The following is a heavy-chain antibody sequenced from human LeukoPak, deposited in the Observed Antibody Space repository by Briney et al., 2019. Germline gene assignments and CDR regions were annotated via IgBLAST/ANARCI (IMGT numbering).Heavy chain of an antibody. CDR2: IYYSGST. D-gene: IGHD3-3*01. V-gene: IGHV4-31*03. CDR1: GGSISSGGYY. Sequence: SQTLSLTRTVSGGSISSGGYYRSWIRQHPGKGLEWIGYIYYSGSTYYNPSLKSRVTISVDTSKNQFSLKLSSVTAADTAVYYCARGGRYAYYDFWSGYTNWFDPWGQGTLVTVSS. CDR3: ARGGRYAYYDFWSGYTNWFDP. J-gene: IGHJ5*02.